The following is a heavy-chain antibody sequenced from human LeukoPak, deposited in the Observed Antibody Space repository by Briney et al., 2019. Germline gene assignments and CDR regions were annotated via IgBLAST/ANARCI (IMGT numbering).Heavy chain of an antibody. CDR1: GDSVSSNLVT. V-gene: IGHV6-1*01. CDR2: TYYRSKWNL. D-gene: IGHD2-15*01. J-gene: IGHJ4*02. Sequence: SQTLSLTCAVSGDSVSSNLVTWTCPRHSPPRALNCLGRTYYRSKWNLDYAPSVKGRITVDADTSKNQFLLHLNSVTPEDTDVYYCARELHGGHLSSFDYWGQGTLVTVSS. CDR3: ARELHGGHLSSFDY.